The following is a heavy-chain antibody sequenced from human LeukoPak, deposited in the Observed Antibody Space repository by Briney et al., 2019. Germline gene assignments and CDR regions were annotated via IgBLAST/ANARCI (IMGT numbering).Heavy chain of an antibody. D-gene: IGHD5-18*01. CDR2: IKPDGGER. V-gene: IGHV3-7*03. J-gene: IGHJ4*02. CDR3: ARSMDTALE. Sequence: PGGSLRLSCAASGFTFSNYWMSWVRQTPEKGLEWVANIKPDGGERSYVDSVKGRFTISRDNAKNSLYLQMNSLRAEDTAVYYCARSMDTALEWGQGTLVTVSS. CDR1: GFTFSNYW.